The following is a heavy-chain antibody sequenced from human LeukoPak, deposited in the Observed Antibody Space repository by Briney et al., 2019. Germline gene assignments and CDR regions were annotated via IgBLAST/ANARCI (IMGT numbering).Heavy chain of an antibody. Sequence: SETLSLTCTVSGGSISSYYWSWIRQPPGKGLEWIGYIYYSGSTNYNPSLKSRVTISVDTSKNQFSLKLSSVTAADTAVYYCARAAGGYSSSWYLLGQDDYYYGMDVWGQGTTVTVSS. J-gene: IGHJ6*02. CDR2: IYYSGST. CDR1: GGSISSYY. V-gene: IGHV4-59*01. CDR3: ARAAGGYSSSWYLLGQDDYYYGMDV. D-gene: IGHD6-13*01.